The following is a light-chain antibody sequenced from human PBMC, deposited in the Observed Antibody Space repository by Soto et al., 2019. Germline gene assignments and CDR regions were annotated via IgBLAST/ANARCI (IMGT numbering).Light chain of an antibody. V-gene: IGKV3-15*01. J-gene: IGKJ1*01. CDR2: GAS. Sequence: EKVMTQSPATLSVSPGERATLSCRASQSVSSNLAWYQQKRGQAPRLLIYGASTRATGIPARFSGSGSGTEFTLTISSLQSEDFAVYYCQQYYNWPPWTFGQGTKVEIK. CDR3: QQYYNWPPWT. CDR1: QSVSSN.